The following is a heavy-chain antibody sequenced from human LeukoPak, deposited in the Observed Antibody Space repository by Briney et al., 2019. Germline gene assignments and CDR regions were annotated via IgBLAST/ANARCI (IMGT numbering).Heavy chain of an antibody. Sequence: PGGSLRLSCAASGFTFSSYAMHWVRQAPGKGLEWVAVISYDGSNKYYADSVKGRFTISRDNSKNTLYLQMNSLRAEDTAVYYCARDWLIGAFDIWGQGTMVTVSS. CDR1: GFTFSSYA. CDR3: ARDWLIGAFDI. V-gene: IGHV3-30*04. CDR2: ISYDGSNK. J-gene: IGHJ3*02. D-gene: IGHD5-12*01.